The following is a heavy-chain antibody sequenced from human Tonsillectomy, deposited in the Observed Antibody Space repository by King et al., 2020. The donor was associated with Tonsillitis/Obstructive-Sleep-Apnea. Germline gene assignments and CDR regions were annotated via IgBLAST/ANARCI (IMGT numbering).Heavy chain of an antibody. D-gene: IGHD2-2*01. CDR3: ARATIVVVPTATYYYYMDV. Sequence: LQLQESGPGLVKPSETLSLTCTVSGGSISSSFYYWGWIRKPPGKGLEWIGSMYYSGNTYYNPSLKSRVTKSVDTSKNQFSLKLSSVTAADTAVYYCARATIVVVPTATYYYYMDVWGKGTTVTVSS. V-gene: IGHV4-39*01. CDR1: GGSISSSFYY. J-gene: IGHJ6*03. CDR2: MYYSGNT.